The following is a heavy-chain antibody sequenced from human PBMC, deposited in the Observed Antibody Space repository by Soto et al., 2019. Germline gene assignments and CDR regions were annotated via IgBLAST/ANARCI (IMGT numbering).Heavy chain of an antibody. D-gene: IGHD5-12*01. V-gene: IGHV4-39*01. CDR2: IFYSGST. CDR3: VRHAQWIIRAY. J-gene: IGHJ4*02. Sequence: SETLPLTCTVSGGSIGSSSYYWGWIRQPPGKGLEWIGSIFYSGSTFYNPSLQSRVTMFVDTSKNQFSLKLSSVTAADTAVYYCVRHAQWIIRAYWGQGSLVTVSS. CDR1: GGSIGSSSYY.